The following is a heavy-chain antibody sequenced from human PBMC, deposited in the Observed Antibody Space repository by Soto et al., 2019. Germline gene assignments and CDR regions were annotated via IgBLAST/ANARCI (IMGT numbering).Heavy chain of an antibody. D-gene: IGHD2-21*01. CDR3: ARVGPPSPSVIWFFDL. CDR1: GGSFRTYA. Sequence: QGQLVQSGAEVKKPGSSVKVSCKASGGSFRTYAINWVRQAPGQGLEWMGGIIPMLAAPTYAQKFQGRLTITADESTTPVYMALSSLTSEDTAVYYCARVGPPSPSVIWFFDLWGRGTLVTVSS. CDR2: IIPMLAAP. V-gene: IGHV1-69*01. J-gene: IGHJ2*01.